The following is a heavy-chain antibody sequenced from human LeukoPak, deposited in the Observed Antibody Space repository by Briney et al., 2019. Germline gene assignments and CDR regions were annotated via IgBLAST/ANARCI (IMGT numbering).Heavy chain of an antibody. CDR3: ARTVTTYWYFDL. CDR2: ISSSSSTI. J-gene: IGHJ2*01. V-gene: IGHV3-48*01. D-gene: IGHD4-17*01. CDR1: GFTFSSYS. Sequence: PGGSLRLSCAASGFTFSSYSMSWVRQAPGKGLEWVSYISSSSSTIYYADSVRGRFTISRDNAKNSLYLQMNSLRAEDTAVYYCARTVTTYWYFDLWGRGTLVTVSS.